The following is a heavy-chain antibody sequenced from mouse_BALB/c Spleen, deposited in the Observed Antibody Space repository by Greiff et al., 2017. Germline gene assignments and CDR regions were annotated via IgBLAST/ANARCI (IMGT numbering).Heavy chain of an antibody. V-gene: IGHV5-12-2*01. CDR3: ARNYGSSYYFDY. D-gene: IGHD1-1*01. J-gene: IGHJ2*01. Sequence: EVMLVESGGGLVQPGGSLKLSCAASGFTFSSYTMSWVRQTPEKRLEWVAYISNGGGSTYYPDTVKGRFTISRDNAKNTLYLQMSILKSEDTAMYYCARNYGSSYYFDYWGQGTTLTVSS. CDR1: GFTFSSYT. CDR2: ISNGGGST.